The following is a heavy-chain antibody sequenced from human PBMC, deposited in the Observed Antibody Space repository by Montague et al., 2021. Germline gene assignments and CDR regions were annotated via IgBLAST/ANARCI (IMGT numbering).Heavy chain of an antibody. J-gene: IGHJ3*01. CDR3: ARLTFGIGDTPEVFDV. Sequence: SETLSLTCSVSGGSISSRSYYWAWIRQPPGKGLNWVATISYNVNSYSDSALQSPVTISVATSKNHLSLRLTSVTATDTAVYDCARLTFGIGDTPEVFDVWGQGTTVTVSS. CDR2: ISYNVNS. V-gene: IGHV4-39*02. D-gene: IGHD3/OR15-3a*01. CDR1: GGSISSRSYY.